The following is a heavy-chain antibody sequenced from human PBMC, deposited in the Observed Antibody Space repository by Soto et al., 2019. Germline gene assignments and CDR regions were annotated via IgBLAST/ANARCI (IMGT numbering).Heavy chain of an antibody. J-gene: IGHJ6*02. D-gene: IGHD3-16*01. V-gene: IGHV3-33*01. CDR3: ARVLVDYVWGSYGGGGDASGMDV. CDR2: IWYDGSNK. CDR1: GFTFSSYG. Sequence: QVQLVESGGGVVQPGRSLRLSCAASGFTFSSYGMHWVRQAPGKGLEWVAVIWYDGSNKYYADSVKGRFTISRDNSKNTLYLKMKGLGAGDRVVYYWARVLVDYVWGSYGGGGDASGMDVWGQGTTVTVSS.